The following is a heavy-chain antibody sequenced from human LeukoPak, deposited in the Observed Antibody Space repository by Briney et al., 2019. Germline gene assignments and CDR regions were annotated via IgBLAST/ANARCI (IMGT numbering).Heavy chain of an antibody. CDR2: IYSGGST. CDR3: ASFLNVGATLDY. V-gene: IGHV3-53*01. CDR1: GFTVSSNY. Sequence: PGGSLRLSCAASGFTVSSNYMSWVRQAPGKGLEWVSVIYSGGSTYYADSVKGRFTISRDNSKNTLYLQMNNLRAEDTAVYYCASFLNVGATLDYWGQGTLVTVSS. D-gene: IGHD1-26*01. J-gene: IGHJ4*02.